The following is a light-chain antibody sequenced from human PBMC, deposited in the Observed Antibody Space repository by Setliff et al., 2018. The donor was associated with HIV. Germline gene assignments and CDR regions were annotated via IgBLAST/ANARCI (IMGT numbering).Light chain of an antibody. CDR3: SSYTSISTVV. J-gene: IGLJ2*01. CDR2: EVS. V-gene: IGLV2-14*01. CDR1: GSDVGRYNY. Sequence: QSALTQPASVSGSPGQSITISCTGTGSDVGRYNYVSWHQHHPGKAPKLMIYEVSNRPSGVSSRFSGSKSGNTASLTTSGLQADDEADYYCSSYTSISTVVFGGGTKVTVL.